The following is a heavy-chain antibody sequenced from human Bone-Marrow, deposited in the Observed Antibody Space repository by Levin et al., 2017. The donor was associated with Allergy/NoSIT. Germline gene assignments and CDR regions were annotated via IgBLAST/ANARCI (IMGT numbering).Heavy chain of an antibody. Sequence: SGPTLVKPTQTLTLTCTFSGFSLTTSGVGVGWIRQPPGKALEWLALLYWDDDKRYWPSLQSRLTITKDTSTNRVVLTMTNMDPVDTATSYCARKYCSGANCYSFEYWGQGTLVTVSS. V-gene: IGHV2-5*02. CDR1: GFSLTTSGVG. CDR2: LYWDDDK. D-gene: IGHD2-15*01. CDR3: ARKYCSGANCYSFEY. J-gene: IGHJ4*02.